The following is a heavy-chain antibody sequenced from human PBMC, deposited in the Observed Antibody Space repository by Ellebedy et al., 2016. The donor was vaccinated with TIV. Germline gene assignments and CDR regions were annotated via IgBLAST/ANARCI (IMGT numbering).Heavy chain of an antibody. CDR3: ARHLPDDSQWLVELVYWFDP. CDR2: IYDSGRT. CDR1: GGSISGTYTSYY. D-gene: IGHD6-19*01. Sequence: SETLSLXCNVSGGSISGTYTSYYWGWIRQPPGKGLEWIGSIYDSGRTHYNPSLKSRVTISVDTSKNQFSLKLSSVTAADTAVYYCARHLPDDSQWLVELVYWFDPWGQGTLVTVSS. J-gene: IGHJ5*02. V-gene: IGHV4-39*01.